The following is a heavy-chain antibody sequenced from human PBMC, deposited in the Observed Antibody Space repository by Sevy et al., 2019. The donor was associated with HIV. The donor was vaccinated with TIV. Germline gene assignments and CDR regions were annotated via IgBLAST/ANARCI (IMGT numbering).Heavy chain of an antibody. J-gene: IGHJ3*02. CDR1: GYTLTELS. CDR3: ATDLTRIAAPSAFDI. D-gene: IGHD6-13*01. Sequence: ASVKVSCKVSGYTLTELSMHWVRQAPGKGLGWMGGFDPEDGETIYAQKFQGRVTMTEDTSTDTAYMELSSLRSEDTAVYYCATDLTRIAAPSAFDIWGQGTMVTVSS. V-gene: IGHV1-24*01. CDR2: FDPEDGET.